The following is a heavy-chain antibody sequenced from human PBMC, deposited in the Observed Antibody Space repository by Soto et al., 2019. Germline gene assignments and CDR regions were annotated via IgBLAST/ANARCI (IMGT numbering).Heavy chain of an antibody. CDR1: GFAVSSKY. CDR2: IDSNDNT. J-gene: IGHJ4*02. Sequence: GWSLRLSCAGSGFAVSSKYMSWVRQAPGKGLEWVSLIDSNDNTYYADSVKGRFTISRDNSRNTLFLQMSSLRAEDTAVYYCARTHYDSSGYWVYWGPGTLVTVSS. V-gene: IGHV3-53*01. CDR3: ARTHYDSSGYWVY. D-gene: IGHD3-22*01.